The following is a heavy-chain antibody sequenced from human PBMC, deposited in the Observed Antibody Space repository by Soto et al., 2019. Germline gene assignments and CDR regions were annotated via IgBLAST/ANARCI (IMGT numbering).Heavy chain of an antibody. D-gene: IGHD1-26*01. CDR3: ARRGSGSYYDY. V-gene: IGHV3-23*01. Sequence: EVQLLESGGGLVQPGGSLRLSCAASGFTFSSYAMRWVRQTPVKGLEWVSASGSGGSTYYADSVKGRFTISRDNSKNTLYLQMNSLSAEDTAVYDCARRGSGSYYDYWGQGTLVTVSS. CDR2: SGSGGST. CDR1: GFTFSSYA. J-gene: IGHJ4*02.